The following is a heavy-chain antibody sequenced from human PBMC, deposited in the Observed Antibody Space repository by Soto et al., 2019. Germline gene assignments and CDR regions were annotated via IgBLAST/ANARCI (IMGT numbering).Heavy chain of an antibody. D-gene: IGHD5-12*01. CDR2: IIPIFGTA. CDR1: GATFSSHA. V-gene: IGHV1-69*06. J-gene: IGHJ6*01. Sequence: SVNLYCKASGATFSSHAISWVRQAPGQGHEWMGGIIPIFGTANYAQKFQGRVTITADKSTSTAYMELSSLRSEDTAVYYCARDLGYSGYDYPYFYG. CDR3: ARDLGYSGYDYPYFYG.